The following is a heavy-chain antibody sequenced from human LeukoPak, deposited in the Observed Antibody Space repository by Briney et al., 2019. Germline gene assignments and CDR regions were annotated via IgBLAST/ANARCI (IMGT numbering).Heavy chain of an antibody. Sequence: GGSLSLSCAAPGFTLSSYAMHWVRQAPGKGLEWVAVISYDGSNKYYADSVKGRFTISRDNSKNTLYLQMNSLRAEDTAVYYCARGLVYGSGGYAGYWGQGTLVTVSS. V-gene: IGHV3-30*04. J-gene: IGHJ4*02. CDR1: GFTLSSYA. CDR2: ISYDGSNK. D-gene: IGHD3-10*01. CDR3: ARGLVYGSGGYAGY.